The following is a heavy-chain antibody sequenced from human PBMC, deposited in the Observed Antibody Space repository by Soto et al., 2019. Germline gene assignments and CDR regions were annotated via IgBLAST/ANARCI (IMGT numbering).Heavy chain of an antibody. D-gene: IGHD6-6*01. V-gene: IGHV4-59*08. Sequence: SETLSLTCTVSGGSISSYYWSWIRQPPGKGLEWIGYIYYSGSTNYNPSLKSRVTISVDTSKNQFSLKLSSVTAADTAVYYCARHERGIAARLMVDVWGKGTTVTVSS. J-gene: IGHJ6*04. CDR3: ARHERGIAARLMVDV. CDR2: IYYSGST. CDR1: GGSISSYY.